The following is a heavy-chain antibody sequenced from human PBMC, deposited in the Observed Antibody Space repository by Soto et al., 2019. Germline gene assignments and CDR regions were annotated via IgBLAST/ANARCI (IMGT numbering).Heavy chain of an antibody. D-gene: IGHD1-26*01. CDR1: GGSISSSSYY. J-gene: IGHJ4*02. CDR2: IYYSGST. V-gene: IGHV4-39*01. CDR3: TRGLFSGSSYSGSWYYFDS. Sequence: SETLSLTCTVSGGSISSSSYYWGWIRQPPGKGLEWIGSIYYSGSTYYNPSLKSRVTISVDTSKNQFSLKLSSVTAADTAVYYCTRGLFSGSSYSGSWYYFDSWGQGTMVTVS.